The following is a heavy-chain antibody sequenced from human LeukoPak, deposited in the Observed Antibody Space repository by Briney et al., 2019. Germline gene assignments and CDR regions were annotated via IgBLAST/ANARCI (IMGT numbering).Heavy chain of an antibody. V-gene: IGHV3-48*01. CDR2: ISSSSSTI. Sequence: PGGSLRLSCAASGFTFSSYSMNWVRQAPGKGLEWVSYISSSSSTIYYADSVKGRFTISRDNAKNSLYLQMNSLRAEDTAVYYCAREGGGIAVAVTYYFDYWGQGTLVTVSS. J-gene: IGHJ4*02. D-gene: IGHD6-19*01. CDR3: AREGGGIAVAVTYYFDY. CDR1: GFTFSSYS.